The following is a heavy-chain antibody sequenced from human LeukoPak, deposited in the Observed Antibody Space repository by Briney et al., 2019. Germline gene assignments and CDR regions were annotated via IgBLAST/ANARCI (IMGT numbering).Heavy chain of an antibody. CDR2: ISTYNGDT. D-gene: IGHD6-6*01. V-gene: IGHV1-18*01. CDR1: GYTFTTYG. Sequence: ASVKVSCKASGYTFTTYGISWVRQAPGQGLEWTGWISTYNGDTNYAQNLQGRVTMTTDTSTTTAYMELRSLRSDDTAVYYCARSLISSIAPFDYWGQGTLVTVSS. CDR3: ARSLISSIAPFDY. J-gene: IGHJ4*02.